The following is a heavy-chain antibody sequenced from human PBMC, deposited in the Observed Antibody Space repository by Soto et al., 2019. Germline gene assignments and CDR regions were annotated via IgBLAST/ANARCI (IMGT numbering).Heavy chain of an antibody. CDR1: GFTFRNYA. D-gene: IGHD4-17*01. CDR2: ISSSGDIP. V-gene: IGHV3-23*01. J-gene: IGHJ4*02. CDR3: AKVNSIVGDGDHDY. Sequence: EVQLLDSGGGLVQPGGSLRLSCDASGFTFRNYAMNWVRQAPGKGLEWVSGISSSGDIPYYADSVKGRFTISRDQSKKTVYLQMNSLRAGDTAVYYCAKVNSIVGDGDHDYWGQGTLVSVSS.